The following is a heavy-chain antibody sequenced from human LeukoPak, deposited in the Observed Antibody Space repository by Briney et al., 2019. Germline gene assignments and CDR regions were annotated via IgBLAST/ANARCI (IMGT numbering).Heavy chain of an antibody. J-gene: IGHJ4*02. CDR3: ARDSPLRHNCSGGSCSFHRLHVFDY. V-gene: IGHV4-30-4*01. CDR2: IYYSGST. CDR1: GGSISSGDYY. D-gene: IGHD2-15*01. Sequence: SQTLSLTCTVSGGSISSGDYYWSWIRQPPGKGLEWIGYIYYSGSTYYNPSLKSRVTISVDTSKNQFSLKLSSVTAADTAVYYCARDSPLRHNCSGGSCSFHRLHVFDYWGQGTLVTVSS.